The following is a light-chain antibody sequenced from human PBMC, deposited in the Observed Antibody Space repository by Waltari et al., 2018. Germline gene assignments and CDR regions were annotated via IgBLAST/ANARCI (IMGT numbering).Light chain of an antibody. Sequence: QSVLTQPPSVSAAPGQRITISCSGSTSNIGDTYVSWYQLLPGTAPKLLIYGNNKRPSGIPDRFSGSHSGTSATLNIAGLQTGDEADYYCGTWHSGLWVFGGGTKVTVL. J-gene: IGLJ3*02. CDR3: GTWHSGLWV. CDR2: GNN. CDR1: TSNIGDTY. V-gene: IGLV1-51*01.